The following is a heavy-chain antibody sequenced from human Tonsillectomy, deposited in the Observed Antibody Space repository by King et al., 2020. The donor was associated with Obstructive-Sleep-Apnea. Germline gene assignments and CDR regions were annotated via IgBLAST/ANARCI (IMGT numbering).Heavy chain of an antibody. Sequence: QLVQSGGGLVKPGGSLRLSCAASGFTFSSYSMNWVRQAPGKGLEWVSSISSSSSYIYYADSGKGRFTISRDNAKNSLYLQINSLRAEDTAVYYCARGRLGATPAHFDYWGQGTLVTVSS. D-gene: IGHD1-26*01. J-gene: IGHJ4*02. CDR2: ISSSSSYI. CDR1: GFTFSSYS. CDR3: ARGRLGATPAHFDY. V-gene: IGHV3-21*01.